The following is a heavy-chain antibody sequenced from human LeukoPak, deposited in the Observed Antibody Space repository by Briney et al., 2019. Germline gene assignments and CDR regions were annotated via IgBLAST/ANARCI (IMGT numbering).Heavy chain of an antibody. CDR2: IYYSGIT. CDR1: GVSLYNFY. Sequence: PSETLSLIWTVSGVSLYNFYGYWIRQPPGKGLECIGSIYYSGITNYNPSLKSRVTISVDTSKNQFSLRLSSVTAADTAVYYCARDRATDVSFYSWG. D-gene: IGHD1-26*01. CDR3: ARDRATDVSFYS. J-gene: IGHJ5*01. V-gene: IGHV4-59*13.